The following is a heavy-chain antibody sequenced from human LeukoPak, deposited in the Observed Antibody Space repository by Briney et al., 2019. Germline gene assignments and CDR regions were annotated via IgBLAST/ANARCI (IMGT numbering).Heavy chain of an antibody. CDR3: ARHSPYYDSSGYPDAFDI. V-gene: IGHV4-34*01. CDR1: GGSFSGYY. CDR2: INHSGST. Sequence: PSETLSLTCAVYGGSFSGYYWSWLRQPPGKGLEWIGEINHSGSTNYNPSLKSRVTISVDTSKNQFSLKLSSVTAADTAVYYCARHSPYYDSSGYPDAFDIWGQGTMVTVSS. J-gene: IGHJ3*02. D-gene: IGHD3-22*01.